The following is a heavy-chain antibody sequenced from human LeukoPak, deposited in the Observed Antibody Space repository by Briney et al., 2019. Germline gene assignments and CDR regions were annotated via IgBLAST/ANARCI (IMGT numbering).Heavy chain of an antibody. J-gene: IGHJ4*02. Sequence: GGSLRLSCAASGFPFSSYAMHWVREDPAKGLEWGAVISYDGSNKYYADSVKGRFTISRDNSKNTLYLQMNSLRAEDTAVYYCARDYKASTGHGYLDYWGQGTLVTVSS. V-gene: IGHV3-30*04. D-gene: IGHD3-10*01. CDR1: GFPFSSYA. CDR2: ISYDGSNK. CDR3: ARDYKASTGHGYLDY.